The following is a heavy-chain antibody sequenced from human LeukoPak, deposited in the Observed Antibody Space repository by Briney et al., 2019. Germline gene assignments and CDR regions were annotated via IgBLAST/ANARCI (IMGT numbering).Heavy chain of an antibody. CDR1: GYTFTDYY. J-gene: IGHJ1*01. D-gene: IGHD2-21*01. Sequence: ASVKVSCKASGYTFTDYYIHWVRQAPGQGLEWMGWINPDSGGTNYAQNFQGRVTMTRDTSITTAYMELTRLRSDDTAVYSCARGPDCWTIGCYLYWGQGPRVTVSS. CDR2: INPDSGGT. CDR3: ARGPDCWTIGCYLY. V-gene: IGHV1-2*02.